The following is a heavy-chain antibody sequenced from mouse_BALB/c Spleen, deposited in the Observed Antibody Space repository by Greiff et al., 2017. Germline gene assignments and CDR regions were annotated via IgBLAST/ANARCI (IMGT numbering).Heavy chain of an antibody. D-gene: IGHD2-3*01. CDR3: ARDQGGYYRAMDY. CDR1: GFTFTDYY. CDR2: IRNKANGYTT. V-gene: IGHV7-3*02. J-gene: IGHJ4*01. Sequence: EVQVVESGGGLVQPGGSLRLSCATSGFTFTDYYMSWVRQPPGKALEWLGFIRNKANGYTTEYSASVKGRFTISRDNSQSILYLQMNTLRAEDSATYYCARDQGGYYRAMDYWGQGTSVTVSS.